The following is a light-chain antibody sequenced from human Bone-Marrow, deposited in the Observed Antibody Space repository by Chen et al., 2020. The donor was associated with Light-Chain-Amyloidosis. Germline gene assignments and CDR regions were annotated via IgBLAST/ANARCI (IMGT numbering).Light chain of an antibody. V-gene: IGKV3-20*01. Sequence: EIVLTQSPGTLSLSPGERATLSCRASQSISSSHLSWYQQKPGQAPRLVIYGASTRATGTPDRVSGSGAGTEFTLTISRMEPEDSAVYFCLQYGTSPPRTFGQGTTVEIK. CDR1: QSISSSH. CDR2: GAS. CDR3: LQYGTSPPRT. J-gene: IGKJ1*01.